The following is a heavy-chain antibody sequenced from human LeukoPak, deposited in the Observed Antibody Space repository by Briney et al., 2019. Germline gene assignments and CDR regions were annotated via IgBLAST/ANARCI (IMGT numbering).Heavy chain of an antibody. Sequence: SETLSLTCTVSGYSISSGYYWGWIRQPPGKGLEWIGSIYQSGSTYYNPSLKSRVTISVDTSKNQFSLKLSSVTAADTAVYYCARDSSNFNWFDPWGQGTLVTVSS. V-gene: IGHV4-38-2*02. CDR3: ARDSSNFNWFDP. D-gene: IGHD6-13*01. CDR1: GYSISSGYY. CDR2: IYQSGST. J-gene: IGHJ5*02.